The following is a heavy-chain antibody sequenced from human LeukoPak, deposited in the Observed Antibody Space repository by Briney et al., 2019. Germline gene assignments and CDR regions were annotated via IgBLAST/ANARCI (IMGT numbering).Heavy chain of an antibody. D-gene: IGHD3-3*01. CDR1: GGSISSYY. V-gene: IGHV4-59*01. CDR3: ARRSGNAGRHLDY. Sequence: SETLSLTCTVSGGSISSYYWSWIRQPPGKGLEWIGYIYYSGSTNYNPSLKSRVTISVDTSKNQFSLKLSSVTAADTAVYYCARRSGNAGRHLDYWGQGTLVTVSS. J-gene: IGHJ4*02. CDR2: IYYSGST.